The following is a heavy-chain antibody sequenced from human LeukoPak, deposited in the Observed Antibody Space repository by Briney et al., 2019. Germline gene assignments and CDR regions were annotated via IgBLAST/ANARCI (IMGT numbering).Heavy chain of an antibody. CDR3: AKDGFDYYDSSGYYYFNY. D-gene: IGHD3-22*01. J-gene: IGHJ4*02. V-gene: IGHV3-23*01. CDR1: GFTFSNHA. Sequence: GGSLRLSCAASGFTFSNHAMSWVRQAPGKGLQWVSAISGGGVAIYYEDSVKGRFTISRDNSKNTLYLQMNSLRAEDTAVYYCAKDGFDYYDSSGYYYFNYWGQGTLVTVSS. CDR2: ISGGGVAI.